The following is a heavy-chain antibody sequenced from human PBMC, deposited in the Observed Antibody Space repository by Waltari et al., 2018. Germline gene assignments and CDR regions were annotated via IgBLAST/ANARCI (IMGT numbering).Heavy chain of an antibody. V-gene: IGHV4-59*01. CDR3: ARSAVDYDFWRGSPHYYYDYGMDV. Sequence: QVQLPESGPGLVTPSETLSLTCTVSGSSISGSYWSWVRQPPGTGVAWVGYSYYSGRTNYNPAIKSRVTISVDTTKTQYSLKLRSVTAADTAGYYCARSAVDYDFWRGSPHYYYDYGMDVWGQGTTVTVSS. CDR2: SYYSGRT. J-gene: IGHJ6*02. CDR1: GSSISGSY. D-gene: IGHD3-3*01.